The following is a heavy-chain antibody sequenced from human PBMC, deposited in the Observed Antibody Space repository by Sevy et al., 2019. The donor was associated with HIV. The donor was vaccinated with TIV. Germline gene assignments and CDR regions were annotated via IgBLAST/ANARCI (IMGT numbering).Heavy chain of an antibody. D-gene: IGHD1-26*01. CDR1: GYTFTTYY. CDR2: IDPSGSK. V-gene: IGHV1-46*01. Sequence: ASVKVSCKASGYTFTTYYIHWVRQAPGQGLEWMVLIDPSGSKRYAQKFQGRVSMTGDTSTTTLYMELSSLTSEDTAVYYCARDRDLSGSYLEYYYYAMDVWGQGTTVTVSS. CDR3: ARDRDLSGSYLEYYYYAMDV. J-gene: IGHJ6*02.